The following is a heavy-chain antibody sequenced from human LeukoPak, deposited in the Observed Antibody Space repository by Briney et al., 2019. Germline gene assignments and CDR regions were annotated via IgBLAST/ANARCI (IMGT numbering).Heavy chain of an antibody. CDR3: ARGAALWFGELPRYYYYYYYMDV. CDR2: INHSGST. V-gene: IGHV4-34*01. CDR1: GGSFSGYY. J-gene: IGHJ6*03. D-gene: IGHD3-10*01. Sequence: PSEALSLTCAVYGGSFSGYYWSWIRQPPGKGLEWIGEINHSGSTNYNPSLKSRVTISVDTSKNQFSLKLSSVTAADTAVYYCARGAALWFGELPRYYYYYYYMDVWGKGTTVTVSS.